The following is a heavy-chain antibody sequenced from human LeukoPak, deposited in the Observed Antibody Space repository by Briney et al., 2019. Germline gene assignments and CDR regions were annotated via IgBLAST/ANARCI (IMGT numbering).Heavy chain of an antibody. Sequence: SETLSLTCTVSGGSISSSSYYWGWIRQPPGKGLEWIGSIYYSGSTYYNPSPKSRVTISVDTSKNQFSLKLSSVTAADTAVYYCAKGYDWNYLFDYWGQGTLVTVSS. V-gene: IGHV4-39*01. CDR3: AKGYDWNYLFDY. CDR1: GGSISSSSYY. J-gene: IGHJ4*02. CDR2: IYYSGST. D-gene: IGHD1-7*01.